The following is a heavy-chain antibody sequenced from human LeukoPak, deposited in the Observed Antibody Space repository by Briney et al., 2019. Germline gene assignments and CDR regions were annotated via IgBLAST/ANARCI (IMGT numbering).Heavy chain of an antibody. CDR3: ARDPLRITIFGVVIS. CDR2: INHSGST. CDR1: GGSFSGYY. J-gene: IGHJ4*02. Sequence: PSETLSLTCAVYGGSFSGYYWSWIRQPPGKGLEWIGEINHSGSTNYNPSLKSRFTISVDTSKNQFSLKLSSVTAADTAVYYCARDPLRITIFGVVISWGQGTLVTVSS. V-gene: IGHV4-34*01. D-gene: IGHD3-3*01.